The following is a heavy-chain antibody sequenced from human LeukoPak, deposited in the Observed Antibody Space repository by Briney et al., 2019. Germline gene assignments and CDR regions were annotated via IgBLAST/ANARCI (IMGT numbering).Heavy chain of an antibody. D-gene: IGHD3-9*01. V-gene: IGHV3-21*01. CDR2: ISSSSSYI. J-gene: IGHJ6*03. CDR3: ARVYYDILDYMDV. Sequence: KAGGSLRLSCAASGFTFSSYSMNWVRQAPGKGLEWVSSISSSSSYIYYADSVKGRFTISRDNAKNSLYLQMNSLRAEDTAVYYCARVYYDILDYMDVWGKGTSVTVSS. CDR1: GFTFSSYS.